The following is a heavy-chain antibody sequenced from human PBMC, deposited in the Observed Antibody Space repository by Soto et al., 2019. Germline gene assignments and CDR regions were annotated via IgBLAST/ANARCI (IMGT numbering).Heavy chain of an antibody. CDR2: ISYDGSNK. D-gene: IGHD3-22*01. V-gene: IGHV3-30*18. J-gene: IGHJ4*02. Sequence: QVQLVESGGGVVQPGRSLRLSCAASGFTFSSYGMHWVRQAPGKGLEWVAVISYDGSNKYYADSVQGRFTISRDNSKNTLYLQMNSLRAEDTAVYYCAKSWEVVVITTFFDYWGQGTLVTVSS. CDR3: AKSWEVVVITTFFDY. CDR1: GFTFSSYG.